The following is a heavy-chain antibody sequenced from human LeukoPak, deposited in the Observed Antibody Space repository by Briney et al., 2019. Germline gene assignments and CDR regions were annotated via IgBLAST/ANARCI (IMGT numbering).Heavy chain of an antibody. CDR2: INHSGST. CDR1: GGSFSGYY. D-gene: IGHD6-19*01. Sequence: SETLSLTCAVYGGSFSGYYWSWIRQPPGKGLEWIGEINHSGSTNYNPSLKSRVTISVDTSKNQFSLKLSSVTAADTAVYYCARIQGKQWLTFDYWGQGTQVTVSS. V-gene: IGHV4-34*01. CDR3: ARIQGKQWLTFDY. J-gene: IGHJ4*02.